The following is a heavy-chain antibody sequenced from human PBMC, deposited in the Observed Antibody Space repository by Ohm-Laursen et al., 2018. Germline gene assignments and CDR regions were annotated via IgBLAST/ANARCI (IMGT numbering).Heavy chain of an antibody. V-gene: IGHV3-7*01. J-gene: IGHJ6*02. CDR1: GFTFSNYW. CDR3: AREGDSKGWGYYYGLDV. Sequence: GSLRLSCTASGFTFSNYWMTWVRQAPGKGLEWVANIKHDGSHKYYVDSVKGRFTISRDNAKNSLYLQMNSLRAEDTAVYYCAREGDSKGWGYYYGLDVWGQGTTVTVSS. CDR2: IKHDGSHK. D-gene: IGHD5-18*01.